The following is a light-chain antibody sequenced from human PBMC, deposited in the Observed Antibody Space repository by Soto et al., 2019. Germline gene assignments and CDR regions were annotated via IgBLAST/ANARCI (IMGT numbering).Light chain of an antibody. CDR2: KVT. J-gene: IGLJ1*01. V-gene: IGLV2-11*01. CDR1: SSDVGSSDY. Sequence: QSALIQPPSVSGSPGQSVTISCSGTSSDVGSSDYVSWYQRHPGTVPKAMVSKVTPQPSGVPDRFSGSKSDTAASLTISGLRTDDEPDYQCCSYSFSATYVFGTATKLTVL. CDR3: CSYSFSATYV.